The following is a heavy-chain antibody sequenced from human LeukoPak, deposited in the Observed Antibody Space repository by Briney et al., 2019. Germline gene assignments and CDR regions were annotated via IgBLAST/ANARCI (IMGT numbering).Heavy chain of an antibody. D-gene: IGHD2-21*02. V-gene: IGHV3-11*01. Sequence: PGGSLRLSCAASGFILGDSYMSWIRQAPGKGLEWLSYINNSGTSIHYADSVKGRFTISRDNAKNSLYLQMNSLRAEDTAVYYCVKTVVVVTANVLFDYWGRGTQVTVSS. CDR1: GFILGDSY. CDR3: VKTVVVVTANVLFDY. J-gene: IGHJ4*02. CDR2: INNSGTSI.